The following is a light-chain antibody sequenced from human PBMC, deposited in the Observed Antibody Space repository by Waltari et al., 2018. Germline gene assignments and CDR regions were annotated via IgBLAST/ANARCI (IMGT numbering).Light chain of an antibody. CDR2: GAS. Sequence: EIVMTQSPATLSVSRGGSATLSCRASLSIDDSLAWYQQKPGQPPRLLIHGASTRDTGIPVRFSGSGSGTAFTLTITGLQSEDFAVYFCQQYNHWPLAFGGGTNIEIK. CDR1: LSIDDS. CDR3: QQYNHWPLA. J-gene: IGKJ4*01. V-gene: IGKV3-15*01.